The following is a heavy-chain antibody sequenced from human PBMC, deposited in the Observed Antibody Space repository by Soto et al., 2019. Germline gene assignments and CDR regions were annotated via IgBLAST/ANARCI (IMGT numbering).Heavy chain of an antibody. D-gene: IGHD6-19*01. V-gene: IGHV4-34*01. Sequence: KASETLSLTCAVYGGSFRGYYWSWIRQPPGKGLEWLGEINHSGITNYNPSLKSRVTISIDTSKNQFSLKLNSVTAADTAVYYCAIGPRMWLAGGGYWGQGTLVTVSS. CDR2: INHSGIT. J-gene: IGHJ4*02. CDR1: GGSFRGYY. CDR3: AIGPRMWLAGGGY.